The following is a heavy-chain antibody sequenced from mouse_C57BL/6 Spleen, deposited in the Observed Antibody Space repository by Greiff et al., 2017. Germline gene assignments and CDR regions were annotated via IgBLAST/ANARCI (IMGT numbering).Heavy chain of an antibody. CDR1: GYAFSSSW. Sequence: QVQLQQSGPELVKPGASVKISCKASGYAFSSSWMNWVKQRPGKGLEWIGRIYPGDGDTNYNGKFKGKATLTADKSSSTAYMQLSSLTSEDSAVYFCARSGATVPYYWGQGTTLTVSS. CDR2: IYPGDGDT. V-gene: IGHV1-82*01. CDR3: ARSGATVPYY. D-gene: IGHD1-1*01. J-gene: IGHJ2*01.